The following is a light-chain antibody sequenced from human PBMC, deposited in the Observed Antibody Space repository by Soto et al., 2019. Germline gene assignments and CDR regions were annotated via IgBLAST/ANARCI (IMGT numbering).Light chain of an antibody. CDR3: QSYDTTVSGSV. Sequence: QSVLTQPPSVYGAPGLRVVISCTGTSSNIGAGFDVQWFQQLPGAAPKVVIYGNSNRPSGVPDRFSGSKSGTSASLAITGLQVEDEADYYCQSYDTTVSGSVFGGGTKLTVL. J-gene: IGLJ2*01. V-gene: IGLV1-40*01. CDR1: SSNIGAGFD. CDR2: GNS.